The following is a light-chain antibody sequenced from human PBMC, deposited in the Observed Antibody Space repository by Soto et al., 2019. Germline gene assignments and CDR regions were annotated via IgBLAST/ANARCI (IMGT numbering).Light chain of an antibody. V-gene: IGLV1-40*01. CDR2: SNA. Sequence: QSLLTQPPSVSGAPGQRVTISRTGNGSQIGTGYDVHWYQQLPGTAPKLLIYSNANRPSGVPDRFSGSKSGTSASLAITGLQAEDEADYYCQSYDSSLSSYVFGTGTKVTVL. CDR3: QSYDSSLSSYV. J-gene: IGLJ1*01. CDR1: GSQIGTGYD.